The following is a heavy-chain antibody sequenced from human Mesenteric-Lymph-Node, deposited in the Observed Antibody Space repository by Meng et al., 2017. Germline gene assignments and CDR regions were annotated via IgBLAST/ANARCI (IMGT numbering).Heavy chain of an antibody. CDR1: GLTFSDHN. J-gene: IGHJ6*02. V-gene: IGHV3-21*01. CDR3: ARDLIITMVRGVNYYYGMDV. CDR2: ISSSSSYI. Sequence: GESLKISCAVSGLTFSDHNMDWVRQAPGKGLEWVSSISSSSSYIYYADSVKGRFTISRDNAKNSLYLQMNSLRAEDTAVYYCARDLIITMVRGVNYYYGMDVWGQGTTVTVSS. D-gene: IGHD3-10*01.